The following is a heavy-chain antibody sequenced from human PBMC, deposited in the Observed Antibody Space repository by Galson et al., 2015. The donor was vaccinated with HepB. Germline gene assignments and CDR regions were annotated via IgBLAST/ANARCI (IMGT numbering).Heavy chain of an antibody. CDR3: ARQAMNVVPAASEGMDV. V-gene: IGHV5-51*01. D-gene: IGHD2-2*01. J-gene: IGHJ6*02. Sequence: QSGAEVKKPGESLKISCKGSGYSFTSYWIGWVRQMPGKGLEWMGIIYPDDSDTRYSPSFQGQVTISADKSISTAYLQWSSLKASDTAMYYCARQAMNVVPAASEGMDVWGQGTTVTVSS. CDR2: IYPDDSDT. CDR1: GYSFTSYW.